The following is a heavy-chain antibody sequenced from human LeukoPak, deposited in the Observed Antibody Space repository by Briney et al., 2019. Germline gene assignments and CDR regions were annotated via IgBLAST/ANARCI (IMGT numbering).Heavy chain of an antibody. CDR1: GGSISSYY. D-gene: IGHD2-2*01. Sequence: PSETLSLTCTVSGGSISSYYWSWIRQPPGKGLEWIGYIYYSGSTNYNPSLKSRVTISVDTSKNQFSLKLSSVTAADTAVYYCARVDIVVVPAAIGNKSLYWFDPWGQGTLVTVSS. CDR3: ARVDIVVVPAAIGNKSLYWFDP. CDR2: IYYSGST. J-gene: IGHJ5*02. V-gene: IGHV4-59*01.